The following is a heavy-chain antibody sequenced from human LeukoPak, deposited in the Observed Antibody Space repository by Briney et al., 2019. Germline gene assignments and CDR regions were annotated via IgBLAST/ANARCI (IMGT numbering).Heavy chain of an antibody. V-gene: IGHV3-66*01. CDR3: ASIMRDYYDSSGTLFDY. J-gene: IGHJ4*02. D-gene: IGHD3-22*01. CDR1: GFTVSSNY. Sequence: GGSLRLSCAASGFTVSSNYMSWVRQAPGKGLEWVSIIYSGGTTYYADSVKGRFTISRDNSKNTLYLQMNSLRAEDTAVYYCASIMRDYYDSSGTLFDYWGQGTLVTVSS. CDR2: IYSGGTT.